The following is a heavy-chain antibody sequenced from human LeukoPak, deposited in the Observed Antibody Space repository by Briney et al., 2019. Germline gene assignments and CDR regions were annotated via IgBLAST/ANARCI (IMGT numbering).Heavy chain of an antibody. V-gene: IGHV3-30*02. CDR1: GFSFRSYG. Sequence: TGGSLRLSCAAPGFSFRSYGLHWVRQAPGKGLEWVAFIRYDGGSNYYADPVKGRFIISRDNSKNTLYLQMNSLKAEDTAVYYCAKGSDSFDYWGQGILVTVSS. J-gene: IGHJ4*02. CDR2: IRYDGGSN. CDR3: AKGSDSFDY.